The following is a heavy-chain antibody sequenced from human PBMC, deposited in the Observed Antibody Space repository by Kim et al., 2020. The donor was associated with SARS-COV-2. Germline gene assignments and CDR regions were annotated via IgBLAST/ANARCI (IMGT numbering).Heavy chain of an antibody. CDR1: GGTFSSYA. J-gene: IGHJ3*02. CDR2: IIPIFGTA. CDR3: ARDPYYYDSSGYLAQTEDAFDI. D-gene: IGHD3-22*01. Sequence: SVKVSCKASGGTFSSYAISWVRQAPGQGLEWMGGIIPIFGTANYAQKFQGRVTITADESTSTAYMELSSLRSEDTAVYYCARDPYYYDSSGYLAQTEDAFDIWGQGTMVTVSS. V-gene: IGHV1-69*13.